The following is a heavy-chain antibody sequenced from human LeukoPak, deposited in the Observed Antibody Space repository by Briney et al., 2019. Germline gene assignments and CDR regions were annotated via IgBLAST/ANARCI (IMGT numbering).Heavy chain of an antibody. CDR2: ISSSGSNI. CDR1: GFTFSSYE. D-gene: IGHD6-13*01. V-gene: IGHV3-48*03. CDR3: ARDSQREAAAETNWFDP. J-gene: IGHJ5*02. Sequence: GGSLRLSCAASGFTFSSYEMNWVRQAPGKGLEWVSYISSSGSNIYYADSVKGRSTISRDNAKNSLYLQMNSLRAEDTAVYYCARDSQREAAAETNWFDPWGQGTLVTVSS.